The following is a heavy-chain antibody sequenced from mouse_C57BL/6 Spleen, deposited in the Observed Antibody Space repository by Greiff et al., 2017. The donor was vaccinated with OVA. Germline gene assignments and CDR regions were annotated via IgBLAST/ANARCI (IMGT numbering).Heavy chain of an antibody. D-gene: IGHD1-1*01. CDR1: GYTFTSYW. CDR2: IDPNSGGT. CDR3: ARGRSSYTDAMDY. V-gene: IGHV1-72*01. J-gene: IGHJ4*01. Sequence: VQLQQPGAELVKPGASVKLSCKASGYTFTSYWMHWVKQRPGRGLEWIGRIDPNSGGTKYNEKFKSKATLTVDKPSSPAYMQLSSLPSADSAVYYCARGRSSYTDAMDYWGQGTSVTVSS.